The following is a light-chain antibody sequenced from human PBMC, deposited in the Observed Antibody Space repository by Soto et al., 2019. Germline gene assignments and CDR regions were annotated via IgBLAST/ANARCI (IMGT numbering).Light chain of an antibody. CDR1: SSDVGAYIY. CDR3: CSYAGNKTVV. J-gene: IGLJ3*02. V-gene: IGLV2-8*01. Sequence: QSALTQPPSASGSPGQSVTISCTGTSSDVGAYIYVSWYQQYPAKAPKVMIYDVGRRPSGVPDRFSGSKSGNTASLTISGLQAEDEAVYFCCSYAGNKTVVFGGGTKLTVL. CDR2: DVG.